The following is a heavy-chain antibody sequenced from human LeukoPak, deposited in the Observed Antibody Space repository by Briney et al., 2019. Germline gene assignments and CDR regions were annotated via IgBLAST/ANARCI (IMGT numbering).Heavy chain of an antibody. J-gene: IGHJ6*03. Sequence: GGSLRLSCAASGFTFSNYGMHWVRQAPGKGLEWVAFIRYDGTNKYYADSVKGRFTISRDNSKNTLYLQMNSLRAEDTAVYYCAKDRDIVVVPAAYMDVWGKGTTVTISS. CDR3: AKDRDIVVVPAAYMDV. CDR2: IRYDGTNK. CDR1: GFTFSNYG. D-gene: IGHD2-2*01. V-gene: IGHV3-30*02.